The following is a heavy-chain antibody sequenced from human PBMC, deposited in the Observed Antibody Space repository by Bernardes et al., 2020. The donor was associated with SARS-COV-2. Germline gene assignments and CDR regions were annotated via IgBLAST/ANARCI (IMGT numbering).Heavy chain of an antibody. Sequence: GGSLRLSCAASGFTFSSYAMSWVRQAPGKGLEWVSTISGRGGTYYSDSVKGRFTISRDNSKMTLYVQMNSLRAEDTAVYYCAKQSHDFGDSRFDLWGQGTLVTVSS. CDR2: ISGRGGT. D-gene: IGHD4-17*01. V-gene: IGHV3-23*01. J-gene: IGHJ4*02. CDR1: GFTFSSYA. CDR3: AKQSHDFGDSRFDL.